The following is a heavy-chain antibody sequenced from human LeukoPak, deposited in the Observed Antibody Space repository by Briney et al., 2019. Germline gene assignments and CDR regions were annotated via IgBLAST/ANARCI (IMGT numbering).Heavy chain of an antibody. D-gene: IGHD1-1*01. J-gene: IGHJ5*02. Sequence: GESLKISCKGSGYSFTSYWIGWVCQMPGKGLEWMGIIYPGDSDTRYSPSFQGQVTISADKSISTAYLQWSSLKASDTTMYYCARRGGTGTTWYDWFDPWGQGTLVTVSS. CDR3: ARRGGTGTTWYDWFDP. CDR1: GYSFTSYW. V-gene: IGHV5-51*01. CDR2: IYPGDSDT.